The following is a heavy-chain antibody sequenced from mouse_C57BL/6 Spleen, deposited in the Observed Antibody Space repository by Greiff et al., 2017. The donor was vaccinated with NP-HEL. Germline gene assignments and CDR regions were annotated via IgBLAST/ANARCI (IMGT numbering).Heavy chain of an antibody. D-gene: IGHD1-1*01. CDR1: GYTFTSYW. V-gene: IGHV1-64*01. CDR2: IYPNSGST. J-gene: IGHJ1*03. Sequence: VQLQQPGAELVKPGASVKLSCKASGYTFTSYWMHWVKQRPGQGLEWIGMIYPNSGSTNYNEKFKSKATLTVDKSSSTAYMQLSSLTSEDSAVYYCARHYYGSLYFDVWGTGTTVTVSS. CDR3: ARHYYGSLYFDV.